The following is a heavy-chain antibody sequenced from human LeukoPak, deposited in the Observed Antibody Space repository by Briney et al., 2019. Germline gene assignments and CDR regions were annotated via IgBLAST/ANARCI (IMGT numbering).Heavy chain of an antibody. Sequence: SETLSLTCTVSGGSISSGGYYWSWIRQHPGQGLEWIGYIYYSGSTYYNPSLKSRVTISVDTSKNQFSLKLSSVTAADTTVYYCARESRESYDFWSGYYTGRPYNWFDPWGQGTLVTVSS. CDR1: GGSISSGGYY. CDR2: IYYSGST. D-gene: IGHD3-3*01. J-gene: IGHJ5*02. V-gene: IGHV4-31*03. CDR3: ARESRESYDFWSGYYTGRPYNWFDP.